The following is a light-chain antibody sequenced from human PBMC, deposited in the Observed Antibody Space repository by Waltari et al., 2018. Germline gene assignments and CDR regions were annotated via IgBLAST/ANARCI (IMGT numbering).Light chain of an antibody. V-gene: IGKV3-20*01. Sequence: EIVLTQSPGTLSLSPGEGATLSFGARESVTDNYLAWYQQKPCQAPRPLSYGASSRATGIPDRFSGSGSGTDFTLTIRRLEPEDFTVYYCQQYGRSPITFGQGTRLEIK. J-gene: IGKJ5*01. CDR3: QQYGRSPIT. CDR1: ESVTDNY. CDR2: GAS.